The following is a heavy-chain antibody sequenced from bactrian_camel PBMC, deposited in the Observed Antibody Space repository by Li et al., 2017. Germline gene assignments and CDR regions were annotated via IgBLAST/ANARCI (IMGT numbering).Heavy chain of an antibody. CDR3: AEGRGSRGEHCYSLNY. J-gene: IGHJ4*01. Sequence: HVQLVESGGGSVQAGGSLRPSCVWSPRAYGTWCMYWFRQVLGKKREGVAGIDTGGSGTYYADSVKGRFTISQNKAKNTVYLQMNNLQPEDTATYYCAEGRGSRGEHCYSLNYWGQGTQVTVS. D-gene: IGHD6*01. V-gene: IGHV3S1*01. CDR1: PRAYGTWC. CDR2: IDTGGSGT.